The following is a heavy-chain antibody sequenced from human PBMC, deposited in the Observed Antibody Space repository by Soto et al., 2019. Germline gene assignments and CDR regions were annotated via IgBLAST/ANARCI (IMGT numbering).Heavy chain of an antibody. CDR1: GGSFSSYY. Sequence: QVQLQQWGAGLLKPSETLSLTCAVYGGSFSSYYWSWIRQPPGKGLEWIGEINRGGSTNCNPEINHTANTNCNPSLKSRVTISVDTSKNQFSLKLRSVTAADTAVYYCARVHPRSFLSTVVVAAYWFDPWGQGTLVAVSS. V-gene: IGHV4-34*01. D-gene: IGHD2-15*01. CDR3: ARVHPRSFLSTVVVAAYWFDP. CDR2: INRGGSTNCNPEINHTANT. J-gene: IGHJ5*02.